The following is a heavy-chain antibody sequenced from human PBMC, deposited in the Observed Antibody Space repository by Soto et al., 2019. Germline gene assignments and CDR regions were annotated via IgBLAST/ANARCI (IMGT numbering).Heavy chain of an antibody. Sequence: ASVKVSCKASGFSFTGYYIHWLRQAPGQGLEWMGWINAHSGGTEYAQKFQGRVTLTRDTSIATAYLTLTSLTSDDTALYYCAKDLTRQLAYWLDPWGQGTQVTV. CDR2: INAHSGGT. V-gene: IGHV1-2*02. CDR1: GFSFTGYY. D-gene: IGHD6-6*01. CDR3: AKDLTRQLAYWLDP. J-gene: IGHJ5*02.